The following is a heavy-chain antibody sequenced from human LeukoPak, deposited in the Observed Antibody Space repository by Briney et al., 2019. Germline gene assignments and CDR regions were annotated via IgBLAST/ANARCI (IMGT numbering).Heavy chain of an antibody. CDR3: ARLPYYYDSSGPKGGDY. Sequence: GASVKVSCKASGYTFTSYGISWVRQAPGQGLEWMGWISAYNGNTNYAQKLQGRVTMTTDTSTSTAYMELRSLRSDDTAVYYCARLPYYYDSSGPKGGDYWGQGTLVTVSS. V-gene: IGHV1-18*01. CDR1: GYTFTSYG. D-gene: IGHD3-22*01. CDR2: ISAYNGNT. J-gene: IGHJ4*02.